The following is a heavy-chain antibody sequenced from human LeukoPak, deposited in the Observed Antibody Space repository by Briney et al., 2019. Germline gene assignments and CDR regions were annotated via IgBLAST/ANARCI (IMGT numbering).Heavy chain of an antibody. D-gene: IGHD3-10*01. V-gene: IGHV1-18*01. CDR2: ISAYNGNT. J-gene: IGHJ3*02. CDR1: GYTFTSYG. CDR3: ARDGFFGSGIVGAFDI. Sequence: GASVKVSCKASGYTFTSYGISWVRQAPGQGLEWTGWISAYNGNTNYAQKFQGRVTMTTDTSTSTAYMELRSLRSDDTAVYYCARDGFFGSGIVGAFDIWGQGTMVTVSS.